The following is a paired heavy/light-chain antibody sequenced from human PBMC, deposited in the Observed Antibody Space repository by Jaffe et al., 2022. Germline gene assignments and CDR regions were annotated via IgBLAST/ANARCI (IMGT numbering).Light chain of an antibody. CDR1: SSNIGAGYD. CDR3: QSYDSSLSGSDV. V-gene: IGLV1-40*01. Sequence: QSVLTQPPSVSGAPGQRVTISCTGSSSNIGAGYDVHWYQQLPGTAPKLLIYGNSNRPSGVPDRFSGSKSGTSASLAITGLQAEDEADYYCQSYDSSLSGSDVFGTGTKVTVL. J-gene: IGLJ1*01. CDR2: GNS.
Heavy chain of an antibody. CDR2: IYTSGST. CDR3: ARGALYYDSSGYYLDAFDI. D-gene: IGHD3-22*01. J-gene: IGHJ3*02. V-gene: IGHV4-61*02. CDR1: GGSISSGSYY. Sequence: QVQLQESGPGLVKPSQTLSLTCTVSGGSISSGSYYWSWIRQPAGKGLEWIGRIYTSGSTNYNPSLKSRVTISVDTSKNQFSLKLSSVTAADTAVYYCARGALYYDSSGYYLDAFDIWGQGTMVTVSS.